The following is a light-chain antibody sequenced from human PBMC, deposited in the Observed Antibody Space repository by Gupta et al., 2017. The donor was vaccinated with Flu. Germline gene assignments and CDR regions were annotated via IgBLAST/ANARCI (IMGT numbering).Light chain of an antibody. J-gene: IGLJ2*01. CDR2: DVT. CDR3: SSSTTSSSVV. V-gene: IGLV2-14*03. Sequence: SDVGGYDYVSWYQQYPGEAPKLMIYDVTSRPSGVSPRFSGSKSGVTASLTISGLQADNDGDYYCSSSTTSSSVVFGGGTKVAVL. CDR1: SDVGGYDY.